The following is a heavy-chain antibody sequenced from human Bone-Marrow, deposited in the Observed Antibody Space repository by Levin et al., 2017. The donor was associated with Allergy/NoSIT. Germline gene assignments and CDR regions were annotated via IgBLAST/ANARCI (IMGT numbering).Heavy chain of an antibody. Sequence: ASVKVSCKASGYTFAGHYMHWMRQAPGQGPEWMAWISPNSGATDYAQKFQGRVTVTRDTSISTAYMELSRLRSDDTAVYYCVRGGARTAIGPRKVFDIWGQGTMVTVSS. V-gene: IGHV1-2*02. CDR3: VRGGARTAIGPRKVFDI. D-gene: IGHD1-14*01. J-gene: IGHJ3*02. CDR2: ISPNSGAT. CDR1: GYTFAGHY.